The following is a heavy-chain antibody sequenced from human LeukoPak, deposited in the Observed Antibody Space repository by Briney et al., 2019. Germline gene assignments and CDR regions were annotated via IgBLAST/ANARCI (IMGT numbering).Heavy chain of an antibody. J-gene: IGHJ6*02. CDR3: ARGSQQLDYYGMDV. Sequence: SETLSLTCAVYGGSFSGYYWSWIRQPPGKGLEWIGEINHSGSTNYNPSLKSRVTISVDTSKNQFSLKLSSVTAADTAVYYCARGSQQLDYYGMDVRGQGTTVTVSS. V-gene: IGHV4-34*01. D-gene: IGHD6-13*01. CDR1: GGSFSGYY. CDR2: INHSGST.